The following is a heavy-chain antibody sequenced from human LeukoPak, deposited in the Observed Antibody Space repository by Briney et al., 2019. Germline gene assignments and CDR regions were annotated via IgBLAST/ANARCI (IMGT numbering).Heavy chain of an antibody. CDR2: ISSSGSVT. D-gene: IGHD3-10*01. Sequence: RTGGSLRLSCVASGSTLSSHNINWVRQAPGKGLEWVSHISSSGSVTYYGDSVKGRITISRDNAKNSVSLYMNSLRAEDSAVYYCARPGITAFDIWGQGTMVTVSS. CDR3: ARPGITAFDI. CDR1: GSTLSSHN. V-gene: IGHV3-48*01. J-gene: IGHJ3*02.